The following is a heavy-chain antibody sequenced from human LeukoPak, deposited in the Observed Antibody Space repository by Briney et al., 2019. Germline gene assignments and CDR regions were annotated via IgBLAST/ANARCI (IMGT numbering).Heavy chain of an antibody. CDR2: ISWNSGSI. D-gene: IGHD1-26*01. CDR3: AKTKYSGSYYEFDY. Sequence: GGSLRLSCAASGFTFDDYAMHRVRQAPGKGLEWVSGISWNSGSIGYADSVKGRFTISRDNAKNSLYLQMNSLRAEDTALYYCAKTKYSGSYYEFDYWGQGTLVTVSS. CDR1: GFTFDDYA. J-gene: IGHJ4*02. V-gene: IGHV3-9*01.